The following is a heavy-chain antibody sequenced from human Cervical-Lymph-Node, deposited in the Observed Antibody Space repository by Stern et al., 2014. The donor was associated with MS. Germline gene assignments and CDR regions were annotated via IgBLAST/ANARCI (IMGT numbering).Heavy chain of an antibody. CDR2: IYSSGTT. J-gene: IGHJ4*02. CDR1: GDSISSGNYY. CDR3: ATQGRALAPD. Sequence: QVQLQESGPGLVKPSQTLSLTCTVSGDSISSGNYYWSWIRQPAGKGLEWIGRIYSSGTTSYNPSLRSRVTLSIDPPNTRSPRKRTFGTATDTAVYYCATQGRALAPDWGQGTLVTVSS. V-gene: IGHV4-61*02.